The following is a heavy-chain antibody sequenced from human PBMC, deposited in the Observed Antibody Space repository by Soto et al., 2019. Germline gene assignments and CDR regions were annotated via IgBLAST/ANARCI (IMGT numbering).Heavy chain of an antibody. CDR2: INHSGST. J-gene: IGHJ6*02. V-gene: IGHV4-34*01. CDR1: GGSFSGYY. Sequence: QVQLQQWGAGLLKPSETLSLTCAVYGGSFSGYYWSWIRQPPGKGLEWIGEINHSGSTNYNPSLKGRVPLSVDTSKTQFSLKLSSVTAADTAVYYCARLPRGYNYGMDVWGQGTTVTVSS. CDR3: ARLPRGYNYGMDV.